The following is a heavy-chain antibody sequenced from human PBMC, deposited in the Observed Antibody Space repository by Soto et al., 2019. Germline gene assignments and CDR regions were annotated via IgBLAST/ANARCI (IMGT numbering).Heavy chain of an antibody. V-gene: IGHV1-18*01. D-gene: IGHD1-26*01. Sequence: QVQLEQSGAEVKKPGASVKVSCKASGYTFTSYGISWVRQAPGQGLEWMGRISAYNGNTNYAQKIQGRVTMTTDTSTSTAYKALRSLRSDDTAVYYCARVVGALGHGFDPWGQGTLVTVSS. CDR2: ISAYNGNT. J-gene: IGHJ5*02. CDR1: GYTFTSYG. CDR3: ARVVGALGHGFDP.